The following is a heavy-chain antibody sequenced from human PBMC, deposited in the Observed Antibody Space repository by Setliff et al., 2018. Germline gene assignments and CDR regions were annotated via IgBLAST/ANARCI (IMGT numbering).Heavy chain of an antibody. J-gene: IGHJ4*02. D-gene: IGHD3-10*01. CDR2: INPDGSEK. Sequence: QAGGSLRLSCKVSGFSFSNNWMTWVRQAPGKGLEWLASINPDGSEKYYVDSVKARFTISRDNAKNSLSLQMNSLRTEDTAVYYCFGAGTCSYWGQGTLVTVSS. V-gene: IGHV3-7*01. CDR1: GFSFSNNW. CDR3: FGAGTCSY.